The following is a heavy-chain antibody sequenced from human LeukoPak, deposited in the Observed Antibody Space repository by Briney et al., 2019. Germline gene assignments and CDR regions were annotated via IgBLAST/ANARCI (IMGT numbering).Heavy chain of an antibody. Sequence: SETLSLTCTVSGGSISSYYWSWIRQPAGKGLEWIGRIYTSGSTNYNPSLKNRVTMSVDTSKNQFSLKLSSVTAADTAVYYCARDSYYDYVWGSYLPFDYWGRGTLVTVSS. CDR1: GGSISSYY. D-gene: IGHD3-16*02. J-gene: IGHJ4*02. V-gene: IGHV4-4*07. CDR3: ARDSYYDYVWGSYLPFDY. CDR2: IYTSGST.